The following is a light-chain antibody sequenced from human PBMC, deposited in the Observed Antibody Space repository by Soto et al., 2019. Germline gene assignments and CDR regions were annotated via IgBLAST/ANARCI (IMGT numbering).Light chain of an antibody. CDR2: DAS. J-gene: IGKJ5*01. CDR3: QQYDNLPIT. CDR1: QDISNY. V-gene: IGKV1-33*01. Sequence: DIQMTQSPSSLSASVGDRVTITCQASQDISNYLNWYEQNPGKAPKLLIYDASNLETGVASRFSGSGSGTDFTFTISSLQHEDIASYYCQQYDNLPITFGQGTRLEIK.